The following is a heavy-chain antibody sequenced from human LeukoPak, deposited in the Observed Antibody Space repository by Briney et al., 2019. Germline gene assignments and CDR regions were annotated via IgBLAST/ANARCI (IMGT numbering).Heavy chain of an antibody. D-gene: IGHD3-22*01. Sequence: GGSLRLSCAASGFTFSNYWMNWVRQAPGKGLEWVATIKQDGSEKYYVDSVKGRFTISRDNAKNSLYLQMNSLRAEDTAVYYCARPGVYYDVSWGQGTLVTVSS. CDR2: IKQDGSEK. CDR1: GFTFSNYW. J-gene: IGHJ5*02. V-gene: IGHV3-7*01. CDR3: ARPGVYYDVS.